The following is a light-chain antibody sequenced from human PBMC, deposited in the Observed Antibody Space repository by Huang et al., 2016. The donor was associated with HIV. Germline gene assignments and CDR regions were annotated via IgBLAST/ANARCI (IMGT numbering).Light chain of an antibody. CDR3: QQRSTWPPT. Sequence: EIVLTQSPVTLSKSPGQRATLSCRASQSVDTYLAWYQQKPGQAPTLLIYDASPRATGIPARFSGSGSGTDVTLAISSLEPDDFAVYFCQQRSTWPPTFGGGTTMEIK. J-gene: IGKJ4*01. CDR1: QSVDTY. CDR2: DAS. V-gene: IGKV3-11*01.